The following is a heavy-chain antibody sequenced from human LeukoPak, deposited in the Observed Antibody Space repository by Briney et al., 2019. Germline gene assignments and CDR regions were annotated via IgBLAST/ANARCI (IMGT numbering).Heavy chain of an antibody. V-gene: IGHV4-34*01. CDR1: GFTFSDYY. CDR3: ARRPNPRGYGGYVRQNWFDP. D-gene: IGHD5-12*01. CDR2: INHSGST. Sequence: GSLRLPCAASGFTFSDYYMSWIRQPPGKGLEWIGEINHSGSTNYNPSLKSRVTTSVDTSKNQFSLKLSSVTAADTAVYYCARRPNPRGYGGYVRQNWFDPWGQGTLVTVSS. J-gene: IGHJ5*02.